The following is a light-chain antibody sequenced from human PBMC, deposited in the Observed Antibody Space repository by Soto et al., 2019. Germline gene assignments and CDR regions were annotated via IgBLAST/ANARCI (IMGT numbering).Light chain of an antibody. J-gene: IGLJ1*01. Sequence: QSALTQPASVSGSPGQSITISCTGTSSDVGGSNYVSWYQQHSGKAPKLIIFDVSHRPSGFSTRFSGSKSGNTASLTISGLQPEDEAVYYCSSYASSKYVFGTGTKLTVL. CDR3: SSYASSKYV. V-gene: IGLV2-14*03. CDR1: SSDVGGSNY. CDR2: DVS.